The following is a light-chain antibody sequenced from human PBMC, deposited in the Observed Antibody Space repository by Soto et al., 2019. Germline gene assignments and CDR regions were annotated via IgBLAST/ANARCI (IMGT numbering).Light chain of an antibody. CDR2: DAS. CDR1: QSISSW. J-gene: IGKJ1*01. Sequence: DTQMTQYPSTLSASVGDRVTITWRASQSISSWLAWYQQKPGKAPKLLIYDASSLESGVPSRVRGGGAGTEFTITISSLKNEDFATYYCQQTSAFPRTFGQGTKVDIK. CDR3: QQTSAFPRT. V-gene: IGKV1-5*01.